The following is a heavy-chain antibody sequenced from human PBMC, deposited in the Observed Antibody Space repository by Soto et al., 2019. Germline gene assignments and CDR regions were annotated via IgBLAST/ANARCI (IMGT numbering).Heavy chain of an antibody. CDR2: IYYSGST. Sequence: SETLSLTCTVSGGSISSGGYYWSWIRQHPGKGLEWIGYIYYSGSTYYNPSLKSRVTISVDTSRNQFSLKLSSVTAADTAVYYCATYNRASGTYYIDYWGQGSLVTVSS. V-gene: IGHV4-31*03. CDR3: ATYNRASGTYYIDY. CDR1: GGSISSGGYY. J-gene: IGHJ4*02. D-gene: IGHD3-10*01.